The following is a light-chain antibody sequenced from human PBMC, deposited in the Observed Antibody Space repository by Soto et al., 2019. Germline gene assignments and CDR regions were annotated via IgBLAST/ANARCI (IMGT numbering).Light chain of an antibody. CDR1: LTLNSRY. J-gene: IGKJ2*01. CDR2: GAS. Sequence: EIVLTQSPGTLSLSPGERGTLSCRASLTLNSRYLAWYQQKPGQAPRLLILGASIRATGIPDRFTGSGSGTDFTLTINRLEPEDSALYYCQQYQHSPQTFGQGTKVDIK. CDR3: QQYQHSPQT. V-gene: IGKV3-20*01.